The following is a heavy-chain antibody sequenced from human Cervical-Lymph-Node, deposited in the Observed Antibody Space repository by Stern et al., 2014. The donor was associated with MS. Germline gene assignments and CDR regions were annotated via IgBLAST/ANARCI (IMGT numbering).Heavy chain of an antibody. V-gene: IGHV3-11*01. Sequence: QVQLVESGAGLVKPGGSLRLSCAASGFTFSDYYMSWIRQAPGKGLEWVSYISSSGSTTTYAQSVKGRFTISRDNAKNSLYLQMNSLRAEDTAVYYCARDSPSWGWCFDYWGQGTLVTVSP. D-gene: IGHD6-19*01. CDR1: GFTFSDYY. CDR3: ARDSPSWGWCFDY. J-gene: IGHJ4*02. CDR2: ISSSGSTT.